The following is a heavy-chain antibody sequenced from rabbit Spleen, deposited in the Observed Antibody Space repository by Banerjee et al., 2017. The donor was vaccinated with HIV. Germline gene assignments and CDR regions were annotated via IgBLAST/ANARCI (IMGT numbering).Heavy chain of an antibody. Sequence: QSLEESGGGLVKPGASLTLTCKASGFSFNSGYDMCWVRQAPGKGLEWIACIYGGSSGSIYYASWAKGRFTISKTSSTTVTLQMTSLTAADTATYFCARSCGAYDGWSTYFDLWGPGTLVTVS. CDR1: GFSFNSGYD. D-gene: IGHD6-1*01. CDR3: ARSCGAYDGWSTYFDL. CDR2: IYGGSSGSI. V-gene: IGHV1S40*01. J-gene: IGHJ4*01.